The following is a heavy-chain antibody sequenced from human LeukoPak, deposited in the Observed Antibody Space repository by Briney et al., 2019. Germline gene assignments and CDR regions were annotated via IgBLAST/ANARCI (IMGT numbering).Heavy chain of an antibody. V-gene: IGHV4-59*08. J-gene: IGHJ6*03. CDR1: GGSISSYY. CDR2: IHSSGST. D-gene: IGHD3-22*01. CDR3: ARHSSGYPNYYYFYMDI. Sequence: SETLSLTCTVSGGSISSYYWSWIRQPPGKGLEWIGYIHSSGSTNYNPSLKSRVTLSAGTSKNQFSLRLSSVTAADTALYYCARHSSGYPNYYYFYMDIWAKGPRSPSP.